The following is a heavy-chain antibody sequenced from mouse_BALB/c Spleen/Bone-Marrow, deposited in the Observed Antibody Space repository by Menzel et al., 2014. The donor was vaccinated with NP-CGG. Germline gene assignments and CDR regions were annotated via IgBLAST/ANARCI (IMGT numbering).Heavy chain of an antibody. D-gene: IGHD1-1*01. V-gene: IGHV3-1*02. Sequence: EVQLQQSGPDLVKPSQSLSLTCTVTGYSITSGYGWHWIRQFPGNKREWMGYIHYSGDTDYNPSLKSRISITRDTSKNQFFLQLNSVTTEDTATYYCVRETKVVADFDYWGQGTTLTVSS. CDR1: GYSITSGYG. J-gene: IGHJ2*01. CDR2: IHYSGDT. CDR3: VRETKVVADFDY.